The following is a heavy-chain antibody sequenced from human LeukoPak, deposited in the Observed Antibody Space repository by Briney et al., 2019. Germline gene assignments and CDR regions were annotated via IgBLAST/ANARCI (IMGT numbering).Heavy chain of an antibody. V-gene: IGHV3-7*01. CDR3: ARDQPYYDFWSGYSSNWFDP. D-gene: IGHD3-3*01. J-gene: IGHJ5*02. Sequence: GGSLRLSCAASGFIFTNYWMSWVRQAPGKGLEWVANIKQDGSDKYYVDSVKGRFTISRDNAKNSLYLQMNSLRAEDTAVYYCARDQPYYDFWSGYSSNWFDPWGQGTLVTVSS. CDR2: IKQDGSDK. CDR1: GFIFTNYW.